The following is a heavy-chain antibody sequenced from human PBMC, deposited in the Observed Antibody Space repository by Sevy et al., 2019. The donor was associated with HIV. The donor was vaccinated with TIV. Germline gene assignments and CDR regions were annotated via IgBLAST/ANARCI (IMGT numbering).Heavy chain of an antibody. CDR3: AKEGKNIRSWFDP. CDR2: ISGYNGYT. D-gene: IGHD3-3*02. CDR1: GYSFTNYG. Sequence: ASVKVACKASGYSFTNYGIGWVRQAPGQGLEWMGCISGYNGYTNYAQNLQGRVTMTTDTSTSTAYMELRSLRSDDTASYYCAKEGKNIRSWFDPWGQGTLVTVSS. V-gene: IGHV1-18*01. J-gene: IGHJ5*02.